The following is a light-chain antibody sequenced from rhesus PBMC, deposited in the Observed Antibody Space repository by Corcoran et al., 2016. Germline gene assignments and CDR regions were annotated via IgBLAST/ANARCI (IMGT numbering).Light chain of an antibody. CDR3: PHGYATPYS. J-gene: IGKJ2*01. CDR2: KAS. Sequence: DIQMTQSQSSLSASVGDRVTITCRASENANNYLNWYQQKTGKAPKLLIHKASNLQSGVPSRFSGSGSGTDYTFTISILQPEDVATYYCPHGYATPYSFGQGTKVEIK. CDR1: ENANNY. V-gene: IGKV1-74*01.